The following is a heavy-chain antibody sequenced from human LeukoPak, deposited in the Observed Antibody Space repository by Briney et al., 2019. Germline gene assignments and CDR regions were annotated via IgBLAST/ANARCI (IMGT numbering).Heavy chain of an antibody. CDR1: GGSISSYY. CDR2: VFYSGST. Sequence: PSETLSLTCSVSGGSISSYYWSWIRQPPGKELEWIGYVFYSGSTSYNPSLKSRVTISVDTSKNQFSLKLTSVTAADTAVYYCARDHCDYDRSGYCFDYWGQGTLVTVSS. V-gene: IGHV4-59*12. CDR3: ARDHCDYDRSGYCFDY. D-gene: IGHD3-22*01. J-gene: IGHJ4*02.